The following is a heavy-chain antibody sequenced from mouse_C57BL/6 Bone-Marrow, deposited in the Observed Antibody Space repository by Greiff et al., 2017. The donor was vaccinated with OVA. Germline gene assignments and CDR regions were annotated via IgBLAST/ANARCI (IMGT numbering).Heavy chain of an antibody. Sequence: VQLKESGAELVKPGASVKLSCTASGFNIKDYYMHWVKQRTEQGLEWIGRIDPEDGETKYAPKFQGKATITADTSSNTAYLQLSSLTSEDTAVYYCAGGYYGSSYVQYFDVWGTGTTVTVSA. CDR3: AGGYYGSSYVQYFDV. J-gene: IGHJ1*03. V-gene: IGHV14-2*01. CDR2: IDPEDGET. CDR1: GFNIKDYY. D-gene: IGHD1-1*01.